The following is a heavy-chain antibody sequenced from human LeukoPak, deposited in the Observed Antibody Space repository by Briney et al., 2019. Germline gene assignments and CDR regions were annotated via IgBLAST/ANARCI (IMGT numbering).Heavy chain of an antibody. CDR2: IHPVESHT. D-gene: IGHD3-16*01. J-gene: IGHJ3*01. V-gene: IGHV5-51*01. CDR3: ARRGKSAFDV. CDR1: GFSFTSYW. Sequence: PGGSLRLSCTGSGFSFTSYWIGWVRQMPGEGLEWMGIIHPVESHTRYSPSFQSQFSISADKSISTAYLQWSSLKSSDTAMCYCARRGKSAFDVWGQGTMVTVSS.